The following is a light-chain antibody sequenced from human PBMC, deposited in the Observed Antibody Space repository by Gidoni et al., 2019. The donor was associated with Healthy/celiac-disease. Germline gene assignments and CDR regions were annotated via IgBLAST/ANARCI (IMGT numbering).Light chain of an antibody. CDR1: QSISSY. Sequence: DIQMTQSPSSLSASVGDRVTITCRASQSISSYLNWYQQKPGKAPKLLIYAASSLQSGVPSRFSGSGSGTDFTLTISSLQPEDFATYYCQQSYSTLFFXPXTKVEIK. CDR3: QQSYSTLF. CDR2: AAS. V-gene: IGKV1-39*01. J-gene: IGKJ3*01.